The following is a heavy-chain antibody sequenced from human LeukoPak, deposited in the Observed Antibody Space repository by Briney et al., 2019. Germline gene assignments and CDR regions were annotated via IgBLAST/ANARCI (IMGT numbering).Heavy chain of an antibody. CDR1: AFTFSSHA. Sequence: PGGSLRLSFAASAFTFSSHAMSWVRQAPGKGLEWVSGVSYSGDGTYYADSVKGRFAISRENSKNTLYLHMNSLRAEDTAVYYCVREGPRGLAFDVWGQGTRVTVSS. V-gene: IGHV3-23*01. CDR2: VSYSGDGT. J-gene: IGHJ3*01. CDR3: VREGPRGLAFDV.